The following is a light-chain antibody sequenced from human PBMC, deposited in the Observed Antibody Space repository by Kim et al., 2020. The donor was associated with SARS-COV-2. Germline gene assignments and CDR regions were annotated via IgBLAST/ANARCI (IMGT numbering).Light chain of an antibody. V-gene: IGLV2-14*03. Sequence: QSVLTQPASVSGSPGQSITISCTGASSDIGAYDYVSWYQQHSGKAPKLMIFDVTNRPSGVSNRFSGSKSDNTASLTISGLQPEDEADYYCSSFTSSSTPSFGTGTKVTVL. CDR3: SSFTSSSTPS. J-gene: IGLJ1*01. CDR1: SSDIGAYDY. CDR2: DVT.